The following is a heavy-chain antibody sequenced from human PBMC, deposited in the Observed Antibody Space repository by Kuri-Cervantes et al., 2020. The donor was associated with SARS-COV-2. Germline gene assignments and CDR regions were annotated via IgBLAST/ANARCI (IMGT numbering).Heavy chain of an antibody. D-gene: IGHD2-2*01. CDR2: INHSGST. CDR1: GGSFSGYY. CDR3: ASRYCSSTSCYRTTGKYYFDY. V-gene: IGHV4-34*01. Sequence: SETLSLTCAVYGGSFSGYYRSWIRQPPGKGLEWIGEINHSGSTNYNPSPKSRVTISVDTSKNQFSLKLSSVTAADTAVYYCASRYCSSTSCYRTTGKYYFDYWGQGTLVTVSS. J-gene: IGHJ4*02.